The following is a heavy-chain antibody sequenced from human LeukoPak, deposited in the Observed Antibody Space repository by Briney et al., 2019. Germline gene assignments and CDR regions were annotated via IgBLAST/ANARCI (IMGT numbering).Heavy chain of an antibody. CDR3: AREVAAAGTGDY. CDR2: IYYSGST. D-gene: IGHD6-13*01. J-gene: IGHJ4*02. Sequence: SETLSLTCTVSGGSISRYYWSWIRQPPGKGLEWIGYIYYSGSTNYNPTLKSRVTISVDTSKNQFSLKLSSVTAADTAVYYCAREVAAAGTGDYWGQGTLVTVSS. V-gene: IGHV4-59*12. CDR1: GGSISRYY.